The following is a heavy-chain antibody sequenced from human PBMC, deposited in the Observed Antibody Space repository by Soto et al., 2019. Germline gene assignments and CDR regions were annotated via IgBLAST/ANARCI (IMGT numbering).Heavy chain of an antibody. CDR3: AKLRDFVVLPAGILDY. J-gene: IGHJ4*02. Sequence: SETHSHTSTVSGCSIRSGGYYWSWIRKHPGTGLEWIGRISYSGSTYYNTSLKSRVTISVETSRTTLYLQMNRLRTEDTAIYYCAKLRDFVVLPAGILDYRGPGTLVTVSS. CDR2: ISYSGST. V-gene: IGHV4-31*03. D-gene: IGHD2-8*01. CDR1: GCSIRSGGYY.